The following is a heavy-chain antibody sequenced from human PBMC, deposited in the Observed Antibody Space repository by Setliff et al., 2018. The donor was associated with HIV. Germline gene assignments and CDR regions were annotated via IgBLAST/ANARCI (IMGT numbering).Heavy chain of an antibody. J-gene: IGHJ5*02. CDR3: TRVRRITMIVVAMGWFDP. CDR1: GDTFSDQY. Sequence: PGGSLRLSCVGSGDTFSDQYMDWVRQAPGKGLEWVGRTGNKANSYTIEYAASVKGRFTISRDDSKNSLYLQMNSLKTEDTAVYYCTRVRRITMIVVAMGWFDPWGQGTLVTVSS. D-gene: IGHD3-22*01. CDR2: TGNKANSYTI. V-gene: IGHV3-72*01.